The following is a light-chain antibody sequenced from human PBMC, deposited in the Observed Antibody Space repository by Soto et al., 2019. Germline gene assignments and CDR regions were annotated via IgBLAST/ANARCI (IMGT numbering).Light chain of an antibody. Sequence: EIVLTQSPGTLSVCPGERVTLSCRASQSVSSNYLAWYQQRPGQAPRLLIFGASYRATGIPDRFSGSGAGTDFTLTIIRLEPEDFAFYYCQQYSTSPPEFTFGPGTKVDSK. J-gene: IGKJ3*01. V-gene: IGKV3-20*01. CDR3: QQYSTSPPEFT. CDR1: QSVSSNY. CDR2: GAS.